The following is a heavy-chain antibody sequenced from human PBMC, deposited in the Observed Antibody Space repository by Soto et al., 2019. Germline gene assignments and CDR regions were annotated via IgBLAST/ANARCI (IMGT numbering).Heavy chain of an antibody. CDR2: INPSGGST. CDR3: ARDAIVTTSPYYYYGMDV. J-gene: IGHJ6*02. Sequence: ASVKVSCKASGYTFTSYYMHWVRQAPGQGLEWMGIINPSGGSTSYAQKFQGRVTMTRDTSTSTVYMELSSLRSEDTAMYYCARDAIVTTSPYYYYGMDVWGQGTTVTVSS. D-gene: IGHD4-17*01. CDR1: GYTFTSYY. V-gene: IGHV1-46*01.